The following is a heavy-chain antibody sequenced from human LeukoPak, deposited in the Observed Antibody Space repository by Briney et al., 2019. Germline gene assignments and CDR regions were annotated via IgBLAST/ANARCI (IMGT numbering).Heavy chain of an antibody. D-gene: IGHD2-15*01. CDR2: ISGSGGST. Sequence: GGSLRLSCAASGFTFSSYAMTWVRQAPGKGLEWVSAISGSGGSTYYADSVKGRFTISRDNSKNTLYLQMNSLRAEDTAVYYCAKGGGGSRYGHVDYWGQGTLVTVSS. CDR3: AKGGGGSRYGHVDY. J-gene: IGHJ4*02. CDR1: GFTFSSYA. V-gene: IGHV3-23*01.